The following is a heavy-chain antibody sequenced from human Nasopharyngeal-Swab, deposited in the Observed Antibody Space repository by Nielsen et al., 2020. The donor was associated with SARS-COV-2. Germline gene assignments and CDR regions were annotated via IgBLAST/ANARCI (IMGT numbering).Heavy chain of an antibody. D-gene: IGHD6-13*01. V-gene: IGHV4-30-4*01. Sequence: WIRQPPGKGLEWIGCIYYSGSTYYNPSLKSRVTISVDTSKNQFSLKLSSVTAADTAVYYCARGQQLVTMDVWGKGTTVTVSS. CDR3: ARGQQLVTMDV. CDR2: IYYSGST. J-gene: IGHJ6*04.